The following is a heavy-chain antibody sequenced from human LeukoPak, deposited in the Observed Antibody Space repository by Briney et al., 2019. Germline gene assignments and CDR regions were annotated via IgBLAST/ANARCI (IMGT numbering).Heavy chain of an antibody. Sequence: PGGSLRLSCAASGSTFSSYGMHWVRQAPGKGLEWVAVISYDGSNKYYADSVKGRFTISRDNSKNTLYLQMNSLRAEDTAVYYCAKLEGGDAFDIWGQGTMVTVSS. D-gene: IGHD3-16*01. J-gene: IGHJ3*02. CDR3: AKLEGGDAFDI. V-gene: IGHV3-30*18. CDR1: GSTFSSYG. CDR2: ISYDGSNK.